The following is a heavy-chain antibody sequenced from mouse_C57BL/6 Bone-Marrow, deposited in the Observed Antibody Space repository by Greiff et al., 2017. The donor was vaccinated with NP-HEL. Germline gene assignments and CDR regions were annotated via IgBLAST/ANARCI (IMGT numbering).Heavy chain of an antibody. CDR1: GYTFTSYG. CDR3: ARGGLYYGSSFAMDY. V-gene: IGHV1-81*01. Sequence: QVHVKQPGAELARPGASVKLSCKASGYTFTSYGISWVKQRTGQGLEWIGEIYPRSGNTYYNEKFKGKATLTADKSSSTAYMELRSLTSEDSAVYFCARGGLYYGSSFAMDYWGQGTSVTVSS. J-gene: IGHJ4*01. CDR2: IYPRSGNT. D-gene: IGHD1-1*01.